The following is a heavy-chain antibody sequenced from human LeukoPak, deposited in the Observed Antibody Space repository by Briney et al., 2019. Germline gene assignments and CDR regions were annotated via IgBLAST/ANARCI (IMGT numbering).Heavy chain of an antibody. Sequence: GGSLRLSCAASGFTFSSYWMNWARQAPGKGLEWVASINHNGNVNYYVDSVKGRITISRDNAKNSLYLQMSNLRAEDTAVYFCVRGGGLDVWGQGATVTVSS. CDR1: GFTFSSYW. J-gene: IGHJ6*02. CDR3: VRGGGLDV. CDR2: INHNGNVN. D-gene: IGHD3-16*01. V-gene: IGHV3-7*03.